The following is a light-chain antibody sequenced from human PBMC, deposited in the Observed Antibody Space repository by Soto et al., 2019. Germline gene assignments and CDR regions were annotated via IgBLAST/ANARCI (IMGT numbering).Light chain of an antibody. CDR3: QQRNNWPLT. V-gene: IGKV3-11*01. CDR1: RSISTY. CDR2: EAL. Sequence: TQPPSPLSLSPGEKATLPSRASRSISTYLAWYQQKPGQAPRLLIYEALNRATGIPARFSGSGSGTDFTLTISSLEPEDFAVYYCQQRNNWPLTFGGGTKVGIK. J-gene: IGKJ4*02.